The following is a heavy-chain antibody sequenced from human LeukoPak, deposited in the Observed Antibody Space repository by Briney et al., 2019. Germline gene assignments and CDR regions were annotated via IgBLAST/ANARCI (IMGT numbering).Heavy chain of an antibody. V-gene: IGHV4-61*02. Sequence: PSQTLSLTCTVSGGSISSGSYYWSWIRQPAGKGLEWIGRIYTSGSTYYNPSLKSRVTISVDTSKNQFSLKLSSVTAADTAVYYCARQKVVRGVVYWGQGTLVTVSS. CDR3: ARQKVVRGVVY. J-gene: IGHJ4*02. D-gene: IGHD3-10*01. CDR2: IYTSGST. CDR1: GGSISSGSYY.